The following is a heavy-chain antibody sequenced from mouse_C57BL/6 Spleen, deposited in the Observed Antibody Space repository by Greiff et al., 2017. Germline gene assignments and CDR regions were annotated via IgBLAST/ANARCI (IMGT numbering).Heavy chain of an antibody. J-gene: IGHJ3*01. V-gene: IGHV5-9-1*02. CDR3: TRDGIYYDYDEGFAY. CDR2: ISSGGDYI. CDR1: GFTFSSYA. D-gene: IGHD2-4*01. Sequence: EVQLVESGEGLVKPGGSLKLSCAASGFTFSSYAMSWVRQTPEKRLEWVAYISSGGDYIYYADTVKGRFTISRDNARNTLYLQMSSLKSEDTAMYYCTRDGIYYDYDEGFAYWGQGTLVTVSA.